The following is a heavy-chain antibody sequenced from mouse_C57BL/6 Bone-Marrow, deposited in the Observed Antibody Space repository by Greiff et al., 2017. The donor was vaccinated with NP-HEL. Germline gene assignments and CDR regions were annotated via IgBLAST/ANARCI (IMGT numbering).Heavy chain of an antibody. Sequence: VQLQQSGPELVKPGASVKISCKASGYTFTDYYINWVKQRPGQGLEWIGWIFPGSGSTYYNEKFKGKATLTVDKSSSTAYMLLSSLTSEDSAVYFCARRGDGIPYYYAMDYWGQGTSVTVSS. CDR1: GYTFTDYY. V-gene: IGHV1-75*01. D-gene: IGHD2-1*01. CDR3: ARRGDGIPYYYAMDY. CDR2: IFPGSGST. J-gene: IGHJ4*01.